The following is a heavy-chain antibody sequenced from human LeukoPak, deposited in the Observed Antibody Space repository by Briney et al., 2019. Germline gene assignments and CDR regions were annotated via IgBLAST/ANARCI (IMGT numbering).Heavy chain of an antibody. CDR1: GFTSTTST. CDR3: AADQPRYPDAFDI. J-gene: IGHJ3*02. CDR2: IFVGSGDT. Sequence: SVTVSCKASGFTSTTSTMQWVRQARGQRLEWIGWIFVGSGDTNYAEKFQERVTITRDMSTSTVYMELSSLRSDDTAVYYCAADQPRYPDAFDIWGQGTMVTVSS. D-gene: IGHD1-1*01. V-gene: IGHV1-58*02.